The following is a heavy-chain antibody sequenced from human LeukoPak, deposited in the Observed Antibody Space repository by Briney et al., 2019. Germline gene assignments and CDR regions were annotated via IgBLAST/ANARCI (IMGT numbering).Heavy chain of an antibody. D-gene: IGHD5-18*01. CDR3: AREIGYGRPFDY. CDR1: GYTFTSYA. Sequence: ASVKVSCKASGYTFTSYAMHWVRQAPGQRLEWMGWINAGNGNTKYSQKIQGRVTITRDPSASTAYMELSSLRSEDTAVYYCAREIGYGRPFDYWGQGTLVTVSS. V-gene: IGHV1-3*01. J-gene: IGHJ4*02. CDR2: INAGNGNT.